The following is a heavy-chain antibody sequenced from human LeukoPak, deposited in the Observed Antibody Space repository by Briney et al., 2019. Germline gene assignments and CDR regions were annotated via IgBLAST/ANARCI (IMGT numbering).Heavy chain of an antibody. CDR3: ARDNYYDSSGYYYGGFDY. V-gene: IGHV4-59*12. CDR2: IYYSGST. J-gene: IGHJ4*02. D-gene: IGHD3-22*01. CDR1: GGSISSYY. Sequence: SETLSLTCTVSGGSISSYYWSWIRQPPGKGLEWIGYIYYSGSTNYNPSLKSRVTISVDTSKNQFSLKLSSVTAADTAVYYCARDNYYDSSGYYYGGFDYWGQGTLVTVSS.